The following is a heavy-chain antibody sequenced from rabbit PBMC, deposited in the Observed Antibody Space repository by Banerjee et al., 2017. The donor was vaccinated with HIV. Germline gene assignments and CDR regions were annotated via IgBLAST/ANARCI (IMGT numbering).Heavy chain of an antibody. J-gene: IGHJ4*01. CDR1: GFSFSGSYY. V-gene: IGHV1S40*01. CDR3: ARDLAGVIGWNFKL. Sequence: QSLEESGGDLVKPGASLTLTCTASGFSFSGSYYMCWVRQAPGKGLEWIACIYVGSSGSTYYANWAKGRFTISKASWTTVTLQMTSLTAADTASYFCARDLAGVIGWNFKLWGQGTLVTVS. D-gene: IGHD4-1*01. CDR2: IYVGSSGST.